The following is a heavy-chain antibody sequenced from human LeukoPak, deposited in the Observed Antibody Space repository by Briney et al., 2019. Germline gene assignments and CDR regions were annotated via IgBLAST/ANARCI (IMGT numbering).Heavy chain of an antibody. D-gene: IGHD5-12*01. CDR3: ARLVATPVGGYYFDY. CDR1: GGSISNSSYY. V-gene: IGHV4-39*01. Sequence: SETLSLTCTVSGGSISNSSYYWGWVRQSPGKGLEWIGSVYYSGGAYYNPSLKSRVIISIDTSRSQFSLKVTSVTAADTAVYLCARLVATPVGGYYFDYWGQGTLVSVSS. J-gene: IGHJ4*02. CDR2: VYYSGGA.